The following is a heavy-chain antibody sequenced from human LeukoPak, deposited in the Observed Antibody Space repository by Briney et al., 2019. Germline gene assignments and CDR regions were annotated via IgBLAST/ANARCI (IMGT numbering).Heavy chain of an antibody. CDR3: ARGIAAAGPVDY. D-gene: IGHD6-13*01. CDR1: EFTFSSYW. Sequence: GGSLGISGEASEFTFSSYWRHWFRQAPGKRLVWVSRINSDGSSTSYADSVKGRFTISRDNAKNTLYLQMNSLRAEDTAVYYCARGIAAAGPVDYWGQGTLVTVSS. J-gene: IGHJ4*02. V-gene: IGHV3-74*01. CDR2: INSDGSST.